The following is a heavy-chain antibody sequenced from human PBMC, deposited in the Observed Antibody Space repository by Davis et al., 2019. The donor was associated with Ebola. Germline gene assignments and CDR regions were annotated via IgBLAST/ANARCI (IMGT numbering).Heavy chain of an antibody. Sequence: GESLKISCAASGFTFSDYYMSWIRQAPGKGLEWVSYISSSSSYTNYADSVKGRFTISRDNAKNSLYLQMNSLRAEDTAVYYCAKDNRNIWSEVWGQGTMVTVSS. CDR2: ISSSSSYT. D-gene: IGHD2/OR15-2a*01. CDR3: AKDNRNIWSEV. J-gene: IGHJ3*01. CDR1: GFTFSDYY. V-gene: IGHV3-11*06.